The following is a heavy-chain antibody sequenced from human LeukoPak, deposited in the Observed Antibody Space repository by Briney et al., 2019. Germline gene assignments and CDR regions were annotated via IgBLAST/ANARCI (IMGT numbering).Heavy chain of an antibody. D-gene: IGHD6-13*01. CDR2: ISYDGSNK. Sequence: GGSLRPSCAASGFTFSSYAMHWVRQAPGKGLEWVAVISYDGSNKYYADSVKGRFTISRDNSKNTLSLQMDTLRAEDTAVYYCAKDLSRGSRTTESFDYWGQGALVTVSS. CDR1: GFTFSSYA. CDR3: AKDLSRGSRTTESFDY. J-gene: IGHJ4*02. V-gene: IGHV3-30-3*01.